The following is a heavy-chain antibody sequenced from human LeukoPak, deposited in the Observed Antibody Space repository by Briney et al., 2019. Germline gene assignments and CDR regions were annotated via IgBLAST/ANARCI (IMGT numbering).Heavy chain of an antibody. D-gene: IGHD3-22*01. Sequence: GGSLRLSCAASGFTFSSYAMSWVRQAPGKGREWVSAISGSGGSTYYADSVKGRFTISRDNSKNTLYLQMNSLRAEDTAVYYCAKDRGYYDSSGYYYRDFDYWGQGTLVTVSS. CDR1: GFTFSSYA. CDR3: AKDRGYYDSSGYYYRDFDY. V-gene: IGHV3-23*01. CDR2: ISGSGGST. J-gene: IGHJ4*02.